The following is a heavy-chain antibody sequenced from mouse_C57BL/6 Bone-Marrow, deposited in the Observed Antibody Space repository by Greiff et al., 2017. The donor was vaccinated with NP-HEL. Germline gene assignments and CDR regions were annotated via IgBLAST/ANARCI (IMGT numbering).Heavy chain of an antibody. V-gene: IGHV1-50*01. J-gene: IGHJ2*01. CDR1: GYTFTSYW. D-gene: IGHD1-1*01. CDR3: ARKENYAEDY. CDR2: IDPSDSYT. Sequence: QVQLQQPGAELVKPGASVKLSCKASGYTFTSYWMQWVKQRPGQGLEWIGEIDPSDSYTNYNQKFKGKATLTVTTSSSTAYMQLSSLTSEDSAVYYCARKENYAEDYWGQGTTLTVSS.